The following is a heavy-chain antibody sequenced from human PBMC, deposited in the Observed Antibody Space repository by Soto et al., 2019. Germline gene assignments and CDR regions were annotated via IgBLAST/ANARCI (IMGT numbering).Heavy chain of an antibody. D-gene: IGHD3-22*01. CDR3: AKDHYYDSSGNFDY. Sequence: GGSLRLSCAASGFTFSSYAMSWVRQAPGKGLEWVSAISGSGGSTYYADSVKGWFTISRDNSKNTLYLQMNSLRAEDTAVYYCAKDHYYDSSGNFDYWGQGTLVTVSS. V-gene: IGHV3-23*01. CDR1: GFTFSSYA. CDR2: ISGSGGST. J-gene: IGHJ4*02.